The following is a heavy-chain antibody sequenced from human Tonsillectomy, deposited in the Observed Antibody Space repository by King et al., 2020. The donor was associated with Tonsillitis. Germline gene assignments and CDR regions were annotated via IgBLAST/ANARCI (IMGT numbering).Heavy chain of an antibody. V-gene: IGHV3-21*01. CDR3: AGGDLQFDY. J-gene: IGHJ4*02. D-gene: IGHD3-16*01. CDR2: ISSSSSYI. Sequence: VQLVESGGGLVKPGGSLRLSCAASGFTFSSYSMNWVRQVPGKGLEWVSSISSSSSYIYYADSVKGRFTISRDNAKNSLYLQMNSLRAEDTAVYYCAGGDLQFDYWGQGTLVTVSS. CDR1: GFTFSSYS.